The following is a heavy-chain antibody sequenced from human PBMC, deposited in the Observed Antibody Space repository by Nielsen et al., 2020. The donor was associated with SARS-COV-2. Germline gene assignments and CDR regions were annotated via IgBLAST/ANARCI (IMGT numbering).Heavy chain of an antibody. CDR3: AAAGTAYYYGMDV. V-gene: IGHV3-9*01. D-gene: IGHD6-13*01. Sequence: GGSLRLSCAASGFTFDDYAMHWVRQAPGKGLEWVSGISRNSGSIGYADSVKGRFTISRDNAKNSLYLQMNSLRAEDTALYYCAAAGTAYYYGMDVWGQGTTVTVSS. CDR1: GFTFDDYA. CDR2: ISRNSGSI. J-gene: IGHJ6*02.